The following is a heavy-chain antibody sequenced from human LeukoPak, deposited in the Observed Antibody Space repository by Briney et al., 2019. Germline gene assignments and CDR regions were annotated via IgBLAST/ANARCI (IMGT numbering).Heavy chain of an antibody. V-gene: IGHV3-7*01. J-gene: IGHJ6*03. Sequence: GGSLRLSCAASGFTFSNAWMSWVRQAPGKGLEWVANIKQDGSEKYYVDSVKGRFTISRDNAKNSLYLQMNSLRAEDTAVYYCARARGGSSSWYYYYTDVWGKGTTVTVSS. D-gene: IGHD6-13*01. CDR3: ARARGGSSSWYYYYTDV. CDR1: GFTFSNAW. CDR2: IKQDGSEK.